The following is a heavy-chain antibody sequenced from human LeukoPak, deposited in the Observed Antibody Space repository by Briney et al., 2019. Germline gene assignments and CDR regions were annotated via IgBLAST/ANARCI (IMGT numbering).Heavy chain of an antibody. CDR2: IYYSGST. CDR3: ARAARHYYDSSGEIDY. J-gene: IGHJ4*02. CDR1: GGSISSYY. Sequence: SETLSLTCTVSGGSISSYYWSWLRQPPGKGLEWIGYIYYSGSTNYNPSLKSRVTISVDTSKNQFSLKLSSVTAADTAVYYCARAARHYYDSSGEIDYWGQGTLVTVSS. D-gene: IGHD3-22*01. V-gene: IGHV4-59*01.